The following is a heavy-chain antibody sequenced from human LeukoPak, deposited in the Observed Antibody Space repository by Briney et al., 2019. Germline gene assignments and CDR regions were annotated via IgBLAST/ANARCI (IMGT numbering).Heavy chain of an antibody. CDR2: ISGSDGST. J-gene: IGHJ4*02. V-gene: IGHV3-23*01. D-gene: IGHD3-9*01. Sequence: GGSLRLSCIASGFTFSNYAMTWVRQAPGKGLEWVSGISGSDGSTLYADSVKGRFTISRDTSKNTLYLHMNILRAEDTAVYFCATDQSYNLLTPFDYWGQGTLVTVSS. CDR1: GFTFSNYA. CDR3: ATDQSYNLLTPFDY.